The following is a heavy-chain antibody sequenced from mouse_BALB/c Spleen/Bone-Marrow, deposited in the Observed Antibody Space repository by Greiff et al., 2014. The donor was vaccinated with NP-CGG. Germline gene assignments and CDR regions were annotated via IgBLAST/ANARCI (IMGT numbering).Heavy chain of an antibody. V-gene: IGHV5-4*02. J-gene: IGHJ4*01. Sequence: EVHLVESGGGLVRPGGSLKLSCAASGFTFSDYYMYWVRQTPEKRLEWVATISDGGGYTYYPDSVWGRFTISRDNAKNNLYLQMSSLKSEDTAMYYSARSGERYGAMDYWGQGTSVTVFS. CDR3: ARSGERYGAMDY. D-gene: IGHD2-10*02. CDR2: ISDGGGYT. CDR1: GFTFSDYY.